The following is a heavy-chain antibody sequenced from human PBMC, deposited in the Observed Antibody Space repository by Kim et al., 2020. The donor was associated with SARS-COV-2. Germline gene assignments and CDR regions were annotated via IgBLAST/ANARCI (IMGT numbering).Heavy chain of an antibody. CDR3: AREEALLWFGELTNYYYMDV. CDR2: IYTSGST. D-gene: IGHD3-10*01. Sequence: SETLSLTCTVSGGSISSYYWSWIRQPAGKGLEWIGRIYTSGSTNYNPSLKSRVTMSVDTSKNQFSLKLSSVTAADTAVYYCAREEALLWFGELTNYYYMDVWGKGTTVTVSS. J-gene: IGHJ6*03. V-gene: IGHV4-4*07. CDR1: GGSISSYY.